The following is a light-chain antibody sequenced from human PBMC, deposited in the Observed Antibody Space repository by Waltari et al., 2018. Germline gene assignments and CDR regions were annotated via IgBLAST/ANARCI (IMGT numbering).Light chain of an antibody. V-gene: IGKV3-20*01. CDR3: QQYGSSPALT. CDR1: QSVSSSY. J-gene: IGKJ4*01. Sequence: EIVLTQSPGTLSLSPGERATLSCRASQSVSSSYLAWYQQKPGPAPRLLSYGASSRATGIPDRFSGSGSGTDFTLTISRLEPEDFAVYYCQQYGSSPALTFGGGTKVEIK. CDR2: GAS.